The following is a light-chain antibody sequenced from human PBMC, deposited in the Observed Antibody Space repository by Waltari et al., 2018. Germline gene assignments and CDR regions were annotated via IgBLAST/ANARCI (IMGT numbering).Light chain of an antibody. CDR1: SRDVGTYDL. Sequence: QSALTQPASVSGSPGQSLTISCTGTSRDVGTYDLVSWYQQHPGKAPKLMIYDVTKRPSGVSNRFSGSKSGNTASLTISGLQAEDEADYYYNSYTGSSTHVFGIGTKVTVL. V-gene: IGLV2-14*03. J-gene: IGLJ1*01. CDR3: NSYTGSSTHV. CDR2: DVT.